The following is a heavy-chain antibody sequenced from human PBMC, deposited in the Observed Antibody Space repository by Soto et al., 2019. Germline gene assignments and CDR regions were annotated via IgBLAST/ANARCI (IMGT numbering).Heavy chain of an antibody. CDR3: ARDADCSSTSCYVEGEFDY. D-gene: IGHD2-2*01. CDR1: GFTFSSYA. CDR2: ISYDGSNK. Sequence: GGSLRLSCAASGFTFSSYAMHWVRQAPGKGLEWVAVISYDGSNKYYADSVKGRFTISRDNSKNTLYLQMNSLRAEDTAVYYCARDADCSSTSCYVEGEFDYWGQGTLVTVSS. V-gene: IGHV3-30-3*01. J-gene: IGHJ4*02.